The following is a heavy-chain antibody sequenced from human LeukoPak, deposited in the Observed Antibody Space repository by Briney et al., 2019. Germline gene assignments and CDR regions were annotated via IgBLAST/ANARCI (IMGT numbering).Heavy chain of an antibody. Sequence: ASVKVSCKASGYIFTDYSINWVRQAPGERLEWMGWINASNGNTKYSQKFQGRVTITRDRSASTAYLELSSLRSEDTALYYCARGRWSTTTASYYFDSWGQGTLVTVS. CDR3: ARGRWSTTTASYYFDS. V-gene: IGHV1-3*01. CDR2: INASNGNT. CDR1: GYIFTDYS. D-gene: IGHD5/OR15-5a*01. J-gene: IGHJ4*02.